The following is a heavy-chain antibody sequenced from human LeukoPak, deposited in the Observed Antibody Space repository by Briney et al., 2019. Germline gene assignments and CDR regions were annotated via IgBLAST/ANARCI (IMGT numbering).Heavy chain of an antibody. D-gene: IGHD2-15*01. CDR3: AKVRVGTAHFDY. CDR2: IGSSGLII. CDR1: GFTFSSYS. V-gene: IGHV3-48*01. Sequence: TGGSMRLSCEASGFTFSSYSMNWIRQAPGKGLEWVSYIGSSGLIIYYADSVKGRFTISRDNSKNTLYLQMNSLRAEDTAVYYCAKVRVGTAHFDYWGQGTLVTVSS. J-gene: IGHJ4*02.